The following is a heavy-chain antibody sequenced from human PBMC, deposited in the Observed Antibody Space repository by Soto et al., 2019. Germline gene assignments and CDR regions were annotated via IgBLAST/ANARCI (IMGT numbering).Heavy chain of an antibody. CDR3: SRLNDYVEYFQH. D-gene: IGHD4-17*01. CDR2: IFHSGST. V-gene: IGHV4-39*01. J-gene: IGHJ1*01. CDR1: GGSIRSSPYY. Sequence: QLQLQESGPGLVKPSETLSLNCSVSGGSIRSSPYYWGWVRQPPGKGLGYIGSIFHSGSTYINPSLQNRVTIPVDTSKNKFSLQLNSVTPADTAVYYCSRLNDYVEYFQHWGQGALVTVSS.